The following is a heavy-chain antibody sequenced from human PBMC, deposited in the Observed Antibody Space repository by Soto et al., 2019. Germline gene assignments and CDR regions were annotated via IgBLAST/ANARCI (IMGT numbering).Heavy chain of an antibody. Sequence: SETLSLTCTVSGGSISSGDYCWTWIRQPPGKGLEWIGYIYDSGSTYDNPSLRNRITISVDTSKNQFSLKLSFVTAADTAVYYCASASLHYRTIDYWGQGTLVTVSS. CDR2: IYDSGST. V-gene: IGHV4-30-4*01. J-gene: IGHJ4*02. D-gene: IGHD4-4*01. CDR1: GGSISSGDYC. CDR3: ASASLHYRTIDY.